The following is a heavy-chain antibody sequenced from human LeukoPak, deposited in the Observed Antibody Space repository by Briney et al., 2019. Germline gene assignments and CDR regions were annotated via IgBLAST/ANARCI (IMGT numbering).Heavy chain of an antibody. D-gene: IGHD3-9*01. V-gene: IGHV3-74*01. Sequence: QPGGSLRLSCAASGCTFSSHWKHWVRQVPGKGLVWVSRISTDGSATTYADSVKGRFTISRENDKNTLYLQLNSLSGEDTAVYYCARDAGKLASGNRDWSLNWFDSWGQGTLVTVSS. CDR3: ARDAGKLASGNRDWSLNWFDS. CDR2: ISTDGSAT. J-gene: IGHJ5*01. CDR1: GCTFSSHW.